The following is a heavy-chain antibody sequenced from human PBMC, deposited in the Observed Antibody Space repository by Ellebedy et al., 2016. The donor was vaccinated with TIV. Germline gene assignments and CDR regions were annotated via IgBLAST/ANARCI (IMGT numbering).Heavy chain of an antibody. V-gene: IGHV1-46*04. D-gene: IGHD6-19*01. CDR3: ARARSSGWLHTPDY. Sequence: AASVKVSCKASGYTFTSYYMHWVRQAPGQGLEWMGIINPSGGSTTYAQKLQGRVTMTRETSTSTVYRELSSLRSEDTAVYYCARARSSGWLHTPDYWGQGTLVTVSS. CDR2: INPSGGST. CDR1: GYTFTSYY. J-gene: IGHJ4*02.